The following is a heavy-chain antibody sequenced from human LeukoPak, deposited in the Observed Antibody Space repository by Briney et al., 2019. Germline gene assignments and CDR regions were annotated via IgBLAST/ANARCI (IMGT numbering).Heavy chain of an antibody. Sequence: SQTLSLTCAISGDSVSSNMVAWNWIRQSPSRGLEWLGRTYYRSRWYNNYAVSLKSRITINPDTSKNQFSLELNSVTPEDTAVYYSTRETINYFDYWGQGTLVTVSS. CDR1: GDSVSSNMVA. D-gene: IGHD4/OR15-4a*01. J-gene: IGHJ4*02. CDR2: TYYRSRWYN. V-gene: IGHV6-1*01. CDR3: TRETINYFDY.